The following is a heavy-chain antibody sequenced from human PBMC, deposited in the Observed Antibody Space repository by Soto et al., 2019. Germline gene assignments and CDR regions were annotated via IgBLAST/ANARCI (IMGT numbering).Heavy chain of an antibody. CDR1: GFSLTTSGVG. J-gene: IGHJ4*02. CDR3: AHSPIYISTWLYFDQ. D-gene: IGHD2-2*01. CDR2: IYWNDVK. Sequence: GPTLVKPTQTLTLTCTFSGFSLTTSGVGVGWIRQPTGKALEWLALIYWNDVKRYSPSLKSSVTITKDTSKNQVVLTMTNMDPLATATYSCAHSPIYISTWLYFDQWGQGTLVPVSS. V-gene: IGHV2-5*01.